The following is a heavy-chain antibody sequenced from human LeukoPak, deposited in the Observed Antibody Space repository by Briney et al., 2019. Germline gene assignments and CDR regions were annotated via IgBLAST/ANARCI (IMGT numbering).Heavy chain of an antibody. D-gene: IGHD6-13*01. V-gene: IGHV3-11*06. J-gene: IGHJ4*02. CDR3: ARDSVQQLADY. CDR2: ISSSSDYT. CDR1: GFTFSDYY. Sequence: GVSLRLSCAASGFTFSDYYMSWIRQAPGKGLEWVSYISSSSDYTKYADSVKGRFTISRDNAKNSLHLQMNSLRAEDTAVYYCARDSVQQLADYWGQGTLVTVSS.